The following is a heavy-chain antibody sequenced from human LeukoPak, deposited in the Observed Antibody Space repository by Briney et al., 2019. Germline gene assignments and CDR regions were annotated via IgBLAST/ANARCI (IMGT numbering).Heavy chain of an antibody. Sequence: PGRSLRLSCAASGFTFNSYAVHWVRQAPGKGLEWVAVISYDGSNKYYAGSVKGRFTISRDNSKNTLYLQMNSLRAEDTAVYYCARDPRIVVVPAADGWFDPWGQGTLVTVSS. CDR1: GFTFNSYA. CDR2: ISYDGSNK. CDR3: ARDPRIVVVPAADGWFDP. J-gene: IGHJ5*02. V-gene: IGHV3-30-3*01. D-gene: IGHD2-2*01.